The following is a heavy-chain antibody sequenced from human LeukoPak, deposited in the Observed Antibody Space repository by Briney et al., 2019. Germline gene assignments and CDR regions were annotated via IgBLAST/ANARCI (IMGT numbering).Heavy chain of an antibody. CDR3: ARDQDITMSARYFDY. CDR2: TYTSGST. J-gene: IGHJ4*02. V-gene: IGHV4-61*02. CDR1: GGSISSGSYY. D-gene: IGHD3-10*02. Sequence: PSETLSLTCTVSGGSISSGSYYWSWIRQPAGKGLEWIGRTYTSGSTNYNPSLKSRVTISVDTSKNQFSLKLSSVTAADTAVYYCARDQDITMSARYFDYWGQGTLVTVSS.